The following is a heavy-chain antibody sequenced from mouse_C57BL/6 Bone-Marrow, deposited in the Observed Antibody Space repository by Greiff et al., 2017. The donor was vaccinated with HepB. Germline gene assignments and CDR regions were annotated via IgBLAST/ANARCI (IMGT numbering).Heavy chain of an antibody. CDR2: IWSGGST. D-gene: IGHD2-1*01. CDR1: GFSLTSYG. CDR3: ARKNYGNYWAMDY. Sequence: VKLVESGPGLVQPSQSLSITCTVSGFSLTSYGVHWVRQSPGKGLEWLGVIWSGGSTDYNAAFISRLSISKDNSKSQVFFKMNSLQADDTAIYYCARKNYGNYWAMDYWGQGTSVTVSS. J-gene: IGHJ4*01. V-gene: IGHV2-2*01.